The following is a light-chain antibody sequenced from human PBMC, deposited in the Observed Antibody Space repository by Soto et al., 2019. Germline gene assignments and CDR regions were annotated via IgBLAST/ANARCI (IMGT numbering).Light chain of an antibody. J-gene: IGKJ5*01. CDR2: RAS. CDR3: QQYDNWPIT. V-gene: IGKV3-15*01. CDR1: QSVGSN. Sequence: ERVLMQSPATLSVSPGERAILSCRASQSVGSNLAWYQQKPGQAPRLLIYRASTRATDTPARFSGSGSGTEFTLTISSLQSEDIAVYSCQQYDNWPITFGQGTRREIK.